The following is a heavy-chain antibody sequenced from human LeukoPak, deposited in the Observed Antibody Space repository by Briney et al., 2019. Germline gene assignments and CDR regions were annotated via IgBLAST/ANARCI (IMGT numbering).Heavy chain of an antibody. J-gene: IGHJ5*02. CDR1: GYTFTSYG. Sequence: ASVKVSCKASGYTFTSYGISWVRQAPGQGLEWMGWISAYNGNTLYAQNFQGRVTMTTDTSTSTAYMELRSLRSDDTAVYYCARIGCSSTSCYGNSVDPWGQGTLVTVSS. V-gene: IGHV1-18*01. CDR2: ISAYNGNT. D-gene: IGHD2-2*01. CDR3: ARIGCSSTSCYGNSVDP.